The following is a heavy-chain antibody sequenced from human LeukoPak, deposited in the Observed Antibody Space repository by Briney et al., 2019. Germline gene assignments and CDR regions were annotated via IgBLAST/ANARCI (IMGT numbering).Heavy chain of an antibody. D-gene: IGHD3-3*01. CDR3: ARGPSYDFWSGYYSPNWFDP. Sequence: SETLSLTCTVSGGSISSYYWSWIRQPPGKGLEWIGYIYYSGSTNYNPSLKSRVTISVDTSKNQFSLKLSSVTAADTAVYYCARGPSYDFWSGYYSPNWFDPWGQGTLVTVSS. CDR2: IYYSGST. J-gene: IGHJ5*02. V-gene: IGHV4-59*01. CDR1: GGSISSYY.